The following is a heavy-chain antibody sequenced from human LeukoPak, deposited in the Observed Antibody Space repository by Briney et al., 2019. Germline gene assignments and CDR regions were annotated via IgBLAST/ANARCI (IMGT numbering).Heavy chain of an antibody. Sequence: ASVKVSCKASGYTFTGYYMHWVRQAPGQGLEWMGWISPNSGGTNYAQQFQGRVTMTRDTSISTAYMELSRLRSDDTAVYYCARIWFGEDPFFDYWGQGTLVTVSS. CDR1: GYTFTGYY. CDR2: ISPNSGGT. CDR3: ARIWFGEDPFFDY. V-gene: IGHV1-2*02. D-gene: IGHD3-10*01. J-gene: IGHJ4*02.